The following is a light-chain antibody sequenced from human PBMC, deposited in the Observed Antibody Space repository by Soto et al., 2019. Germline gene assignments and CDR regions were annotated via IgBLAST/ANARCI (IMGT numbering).Light chain of an antibody. Sequence: QSVLTQPPSVSAAPGQKVTISCSGSSSNIGNNYVSWYQQLPGTAPKLLIYENNKRPSGIPDRFSASKSGTSATLGITGLQTGDEADYYCGTWDSGLSSWVFGGGTQLTVL. J-gene: IGLJ3*02. CDR3: GTWDSGLSSWV. V-gene: IGLV1-51*02. CDR2: ENN. CDR1: SSNIGNNY.